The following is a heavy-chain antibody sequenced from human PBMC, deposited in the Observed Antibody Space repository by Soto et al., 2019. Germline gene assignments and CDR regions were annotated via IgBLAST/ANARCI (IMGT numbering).Heavy chain of an antibody. J-gene: IGHJ4*02. CDR2: INPNSGGT. V-gene: IGHV1-2*02. CDR1: GYTFTGYY. D-gene: IGHD2-2*01. Sequence: QVQLVQSGAEVKKPGASVKVSCKASGYTFTGYYMHWVRQAPGQGLEWMGWINPNSGGTNYAQKFQCRVTMTRDTSLSTAYMELSRLRSDDTAVDYCARGDVVVPAAIDDWGQGTLVTVSS. CDR3: ARGDVVVPAAIDD.